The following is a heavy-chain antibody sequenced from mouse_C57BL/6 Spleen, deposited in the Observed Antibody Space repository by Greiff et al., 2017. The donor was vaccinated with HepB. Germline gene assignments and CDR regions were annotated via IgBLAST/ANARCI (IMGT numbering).Heavy chain of an antibody. CDR2: IYPGSGST. J-gene: IGHJ1*03. V-gene: IGHV1-55*01. CDR1: GYTFTSYW. CDR3: ARGTTVVDWYFDV. D-gene: IGHD1-1*01. Sequence: QVQLQQPGAELVKPGASVKMSCKASGYTFTSYWITWVKQRPGQGLEWIGDIYPGSGSTNYNEKFKSKATLTVDTSSSTAYMQRSSLTSEDSAVYYCARGTTVVDWYFDVWGTGTTVTVSS.